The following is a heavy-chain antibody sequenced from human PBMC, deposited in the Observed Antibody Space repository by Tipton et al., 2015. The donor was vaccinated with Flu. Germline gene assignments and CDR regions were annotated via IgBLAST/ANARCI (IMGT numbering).Heavy chain of an antibody. Sequence: TLSLTCSVSGDSIDSRHLWGWIRQPPGQGLQWIGNVHRSGNAYYNSSLQSRVTISVDTSKNQFSLTLYAVTATDTAIYYCARRDSSNYVSEPKNWFNSWGQGTLVTVSS. V-gene: IGHV4-38-2*01. J-gene: IGHJ5*01. CDR2: VHRSGNA. D-gene: IGHD4-11*01. CDR1: GDSIDSRHL. CDR3: ARRDSSNYVSEPKNWFNS.